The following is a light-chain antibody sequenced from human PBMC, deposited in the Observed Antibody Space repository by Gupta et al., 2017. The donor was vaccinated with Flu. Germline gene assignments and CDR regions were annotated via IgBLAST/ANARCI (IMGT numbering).Light chain of an antibody. J-gene: IGKJ2*01. CDR2: AAS. CDR3: QRSYSTPYT. Sequence: PSSLSASVGDRVTITCRASQSITTYLNWYQQKPGKAPDLLIYAASSLQSGVPSRFSGSGSGTDFTLSISRLQPEDFATYFCQRSYSTPYTFGQGTKIEIK. V-gene: IGKV1-39*01. CDR1: QSITTY.